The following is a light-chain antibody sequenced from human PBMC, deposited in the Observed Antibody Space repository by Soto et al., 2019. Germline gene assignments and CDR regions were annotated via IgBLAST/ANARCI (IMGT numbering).Light chain of an antibody. CDR3: QQSYSTLSIP. CDR2: AAS. CDR1: ESIGRH. V-gene: IGKV1-39*01. J-gene: IGKJ5*01. Sequence: DIQMTQSPSSLSASVGDRVTITCRASESIGRHLYWYQQKPGKAPKLLIYAASSLQNGVPSRFRGDGSGTDFTLTISNLQPEDFATYFCQQSYSTLSIPFGQGTRLEI.